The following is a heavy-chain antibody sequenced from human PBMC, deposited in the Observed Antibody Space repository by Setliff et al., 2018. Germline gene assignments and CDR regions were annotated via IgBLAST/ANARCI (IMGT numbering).Heavy chain of an antibody. CDR2: IEPTDSYT. Sequence: PGESLKISCKASGYSFSNFWISWVRQLPGKGLEWMGRIEPTDSYTNYSPSFQGHVTISIDKSINTAYLHWSSLKASDTAMYYCTRGGYDSGVWGQVTLVTVSS. D-gene: IGHD6-25*01. J-gene: IGHJ4*02. CDR3: TRGGYDSGV. V-gene: IGHV5-10-1*01. CDR1: GYSFSNFW.